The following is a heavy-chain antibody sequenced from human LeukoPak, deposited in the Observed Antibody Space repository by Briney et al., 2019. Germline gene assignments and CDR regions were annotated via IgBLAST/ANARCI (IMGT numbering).Heavy chain of an antibody. D-gene: IGHD4-17*01. V-gene: IGHV4-4*07. CDR3: ARGNKRYGDPTYYFDY. Sequence: PSETLSLTCTVSGGSISSYYWSWIRQPAGKGLEWIGRICTSGSTNYNPSLNRRVTTSVDTSKNQSSLKLSSVTAADTAVYYCARGNKRYGDPTYYFDYWGQGTLVTVSS. J-gene: IGHJ4*02. CDR1: GGSISSYY. CDR2: ICTSGST.